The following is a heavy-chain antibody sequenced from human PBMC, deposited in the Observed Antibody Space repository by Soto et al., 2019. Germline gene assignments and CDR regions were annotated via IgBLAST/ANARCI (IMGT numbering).Heavy chain of an antibody. CDR2: ISYDGSNK. V-gene: IGHV3-30-3*01. D-gene: IGHD6-13*01. CDR1: GFTFSSYA. Sequence: QVQLVESGGGVVQPGRSLRLSCAASGFTFSSYAMHWVRQAPGKGLEWVAVISYDGSNKYYADSVKGRFTISRDNSKKTLYLQMNSLRAEDTAVYYCASQYSSSWYYFDYWGQGTLVTVSS. CDR3: ASQYSSSWYYFDY. J-gene: IGHJ4*02.